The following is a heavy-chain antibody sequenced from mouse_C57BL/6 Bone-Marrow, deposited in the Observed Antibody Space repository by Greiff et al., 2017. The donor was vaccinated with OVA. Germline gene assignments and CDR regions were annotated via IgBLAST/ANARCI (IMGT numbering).Heavy chain of an antibody. J-gene: IGHJ1*03. CDR2: ISSGSSTI. D-gene: IGHD1-1*01. Sequence: DVHLVESGGGLVKPGGSLKLSCAASGFTFSDYGMHWVRQAPEKGLEWVAYISSGSSTIYYADTVKGRFTISRDNAKNTLFLQMTSLRSEDTAMYYCARPITTVVATDWYFDVWGTGTTVTVSS. V-gene: IGHV5-17*01. CDR1: GFTFSDYG. CDR3: ARPITTVVATDWYFDV.